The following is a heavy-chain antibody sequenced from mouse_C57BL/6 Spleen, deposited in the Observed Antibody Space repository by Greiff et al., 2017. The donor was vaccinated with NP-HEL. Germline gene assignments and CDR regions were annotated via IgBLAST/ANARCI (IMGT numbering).Heavy chain of an antibody. CDR3: ARDLGYDYDVFAMDY. CDR2: ISYDGSN. V-gene: IGHV3-6*01. Sequence: EVQLQQSGPGLVKPSQSLSLTCSVTGYSITSGYYWNWIRQFPGNKLEWMGYISYDGSNNYNPSLKNRISITRDTSKNQFFLKLNSVTTEETATYYCARDLGYDYDVFAMDYWGQGTSVTVSS. D-gene: IGHD2-4*01. CDR1: GYSITSGYY. J-gene: IGHJ4*01.